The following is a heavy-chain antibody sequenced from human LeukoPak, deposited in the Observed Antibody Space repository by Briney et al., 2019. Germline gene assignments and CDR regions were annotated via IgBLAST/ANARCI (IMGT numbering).Heavy chain of an antibody. CDR3: TTQRKYDYVWGSYRQYFDY. Sequence: GGSPRLSCAASGFTFSNAWMNWVRQAPGKGLEWVGRIKSKTDGGTTDYAAPVKGRFTISRDDSKNTLYLQMNSLKTEDTAVYYCTTQRKYDYVWGSYRQYFDYWGQGTLVTVSS. D-gene: IGHD3-16*02. CDR2: IKSKTDGGTT. CDR1: GFTFSNAW. J-gene: IGHJ4*02. V-gene: IGHV3-15*07.